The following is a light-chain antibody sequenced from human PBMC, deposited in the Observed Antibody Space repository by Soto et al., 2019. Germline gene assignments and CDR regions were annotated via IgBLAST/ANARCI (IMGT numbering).Light chain of an antibody. J-gene: IGLJ1*01. CDR2: EVS. CDR3: NSYASGNARV. Sequence: QSALPQPASGSGSAGQSSTISFTCTSSDIGDYDYVSCYQQHPGKAPKLLISEVSNRPSGVSNRFSGSKSGNTASLTISGLQAEDESDDYCNSYASGNARVFGTVT. CDR1: SSDIGDYDY. V-gene: IGLV2-14*01.